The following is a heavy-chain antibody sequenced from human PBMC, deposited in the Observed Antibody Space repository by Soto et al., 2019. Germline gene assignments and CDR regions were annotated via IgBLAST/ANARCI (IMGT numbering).Heavy chain of an antibody. CDR1: GFTFSSYA. CDR2: VSIGGST. Sequence: AGGSLRLSCAASGFTFSSYAMGWVRQRPGKGLEWVAVVSIGGSTHYADSVRGRFTISRDNSKNTLSLQMNSMTAEDTAVYFCAKRRGAGGYFDYWGQGALVTVSS. D-gene: IGHD2-15*01. V-gene: IGHV3-23*01. CDR3: AKRRGAGGYFDY. J-gene: IGHJ4*02.